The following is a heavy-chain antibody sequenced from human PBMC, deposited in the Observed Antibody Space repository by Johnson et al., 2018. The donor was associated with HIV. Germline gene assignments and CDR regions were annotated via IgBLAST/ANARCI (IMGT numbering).Heavy chain of an antibody. D-gene: IGHD6-13*01. Sequence: VQLVESGGGLVQPGRSLRLSCVASGFTFDDYAMHWVRQAPGKGLEWVSGISWTSASVAYAASVKGRFTVSRDNSKNTLYLQKNSLRAEDTAVYYCAKVGWVFDAFDIWGQGTMVSVSS. V-gene: IGHV3-9*01. CDR3: AKVGWVFDAFDI. J-gene: IGHJ3*02. CDR2: ISWTSASV. CDR1: GFTFDDYA.